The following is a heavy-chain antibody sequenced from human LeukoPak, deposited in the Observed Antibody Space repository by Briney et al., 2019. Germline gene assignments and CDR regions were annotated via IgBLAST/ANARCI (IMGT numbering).Heavy chain of an antibody. CDR3: ARGLRGGHYYGRSGYYAY. Sequence: SVKVSCKASGGTFSNYAFSWVRQAPGQGLEWMGGIIPIFGTADYAQKFQGRVTITADESTSTAYMELSSLRSEDTAVYYCARGLRGGHYYGRSGYYAYWGQGTLVTVSS. J-gene: IGHJ4*02. V-gene: IGHV1-69*01. CDR1: GGTFSNYA. CDR2: IIPIFGTA. D-gene: IGHD3-22*01.